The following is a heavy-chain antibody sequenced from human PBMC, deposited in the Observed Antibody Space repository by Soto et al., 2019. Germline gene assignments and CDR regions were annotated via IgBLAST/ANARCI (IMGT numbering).Heavy chain of an antibody. D-gene: IGHD1-7*01. J-gene: IGHJ6*02. CDR1: GFTFSSYA. CDR3: AKGLELRGAYYYYVMDV. Sequence: EVQLLESGGGLVQPGGSLRLSCAASGFTFSSYAMRWVRQAPGKGLEWVSAISGSGGSTYYADSVKGRFTISRDSSKNTLYLQMNSLRAEDTAVYYCAKGLELRGAYYYYVMDVWGQGTTVTVSS. V-gene: IGHV3-23*01. CDR2: ISGSGGST.